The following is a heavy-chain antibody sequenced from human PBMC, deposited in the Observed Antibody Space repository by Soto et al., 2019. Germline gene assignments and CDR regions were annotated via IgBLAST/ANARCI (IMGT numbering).Heavy chain of an antibody. V-gene: IGHV4-4*02. J-gene: IGHJ4*02. CDR2: IYHTGTT. CDR1: GASISSTYW. Sequence: SETLSLTCFVSGASISSTYWWSWVRQTPGKRLEWIGQIYHTGTTSYNPSLKNRVTISLDKSNNQFSLRLTSMTAADTAVYYCATRSPAFDYWGQGTLVTVSS. CDR3: ATRSPAFDY.